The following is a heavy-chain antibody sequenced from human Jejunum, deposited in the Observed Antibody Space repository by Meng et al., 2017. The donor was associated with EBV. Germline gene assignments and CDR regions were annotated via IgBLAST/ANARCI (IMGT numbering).Heavy chain of an antibody. Sequence: RLPLQESGPGLVKPSDTLSLTCTVSGGSISGNNYYWGLIRQPPGKGPEWIGSIHYTGSTYYYPSLKSRVTISGDTSRRQFSLKLSSVTAADTAVYYCARADVDTSMVNPKLSFDYWGQGTLVTVSS. CDR2: IHYTGST. CDR3: ARADVDTSMVNPKLSFDY. D-gene: IGHD5-18*01. V-gene: IGHV4-39*06. J-gene: IGHJ4*02. CDR1: GGSISGNNYY.